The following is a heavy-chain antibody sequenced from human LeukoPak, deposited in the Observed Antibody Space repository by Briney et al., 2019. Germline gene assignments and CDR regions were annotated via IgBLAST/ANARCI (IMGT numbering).Heavy chain of an antibody. CDR2: VYTSGST. J-gene: IGHJ6*03. CDR1: GGSISSYY. CDR3: ARMIGYCSSTSCRYYYYYYMDV. D-gene: IGHD2-2*01. V-gene: IGHV4-4*07. Sequence: PSETLSLTCTVSGGSISSYYWSWIRQPAGKGLEWTGRVYTSGSTNYNSSLKSRVTMSVDTSKNQFSLKLSSVTAADTAVYYCARMIGYCSSTSCRYYYYYYMDVWGKGTTVTVSS.